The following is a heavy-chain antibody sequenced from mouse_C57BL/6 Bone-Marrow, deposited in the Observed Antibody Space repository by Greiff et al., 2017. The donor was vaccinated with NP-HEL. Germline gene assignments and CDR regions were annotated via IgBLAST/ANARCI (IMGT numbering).Heavy chain of an antibody. Sequence: VQLQESGPELVKPGASVKLSCKASGYTFTSYAINWVTQRPGQGLEWIGWIYPRDGSTKYTEKFKGKATLTVDTSSSTAYMELHSLTSEDAAVYFCAREGVTTGDYWGQGTTLTVSS. V-gene: IGHV1-85*01. J-gene: IGHJ2*01. CDR1: GYTFTSYA. D-gene: IGHD1-1*01. CDR2: IYPRDGST. CDR3: AREGVTTGDY.